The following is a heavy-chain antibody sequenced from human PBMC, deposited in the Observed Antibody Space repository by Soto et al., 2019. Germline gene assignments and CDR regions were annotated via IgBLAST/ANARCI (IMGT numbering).Heavy chain of an antibody. CDR1: GFTSSSYE. V-gene: IGHV3-48*03. Sequence: GGSLRLSCAASGFTSSSYEMNWVRQAPGKGLVWVSYISSSGSTIYYADSMKGRFTIARDNAKNSLYLQMNSLRAEDTAVYYCAREVNYMDVWGKGTTVTVSS. D-gene: IGHD3-10*01. J-gene: IGHJ6*03. CDR2: ISSSGSTI. CDR3: AREVNYMDV.